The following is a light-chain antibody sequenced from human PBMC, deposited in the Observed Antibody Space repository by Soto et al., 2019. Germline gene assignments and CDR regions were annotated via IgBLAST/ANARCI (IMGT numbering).Light chain of an antibody. J-gene: IGKJ1*01. CDR2: GAS. CDR1: QSVSSSY. V-gene: IGKV3-20*01. Sequence: EIVLTQSPGTLSLSPGERATLSCRASQSVSSSYLAWYQQKPGQAPRLLIYGASSRATGIPDRFSGSVSGTDFTLTISRLEPEDCAVYYCQQYGSSPPWTFGQGTKVEIK. CDR3: QQYGSSPPWT.